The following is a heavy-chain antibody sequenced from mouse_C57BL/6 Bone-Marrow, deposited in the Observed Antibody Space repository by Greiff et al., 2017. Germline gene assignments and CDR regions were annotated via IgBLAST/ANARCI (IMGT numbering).Heavy chain of an antibody. Sequence: VQLKQSGPELVKPGASVKISCKASGYSFTGYYMNWVKQSPEKSLEWIGEINPSTGGTTYNQKFKAKATLTVDKSSSTAYMQLKSLTSEDSAVYYCAREAYYYGSSYEAMDYWGQGTSVTVSS. J-gene: IGHJ4*01. D-gene: IGHD1-1*01. CDR1: GYSFTGYY. CDR3: AREAYYYGSSYEAMDY. V-gene: IGHV1-42*01. CDR2: INPSTGGT.